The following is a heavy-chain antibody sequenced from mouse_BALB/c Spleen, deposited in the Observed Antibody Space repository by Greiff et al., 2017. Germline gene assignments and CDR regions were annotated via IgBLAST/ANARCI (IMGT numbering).Heavy chain of an antibody. CDR3: ARGDGYYNAMDY. V-gene: IGHV1-9*01. J-gene: IGHJ4*01. CDR2: ILPGSGST. D-gene: IGHD2-3*01. CDR1: GYTFSSYW. Sequence: VKLMESGAELMKPGASVKISCKATGYTFSSYWIEWVKQRPGHGLEWIGEILPGSGSTNYNEKFKGKATFTADTSSNTAYMQLSSLTSEDSAVYYCARGDGYYNAMDYWGQGTSVTVSS.